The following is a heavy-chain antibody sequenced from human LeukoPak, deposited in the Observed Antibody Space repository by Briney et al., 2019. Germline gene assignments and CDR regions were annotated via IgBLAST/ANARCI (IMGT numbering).Heavy chain of an antibody. V-gene: IGHV3-33*01. CDR2: IWYDGSNK. Sequence: GRSLRLSRAASGFTFSSYGMHWVRQAPGKGLEWVAVIWYDGSNKYYADSVKGRFTISRDNSKNTLYLQMNSLRAEDTAVYYCARGHYGMDVWGQGTTVTVSS. CDR3: ARGHYGMDV. CDR1: GFTFSSYG. J-gene: IGHJ6*02.